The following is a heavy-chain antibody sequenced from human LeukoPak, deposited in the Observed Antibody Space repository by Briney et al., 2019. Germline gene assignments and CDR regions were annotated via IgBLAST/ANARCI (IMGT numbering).Heavy chain of an antibody. J-gene: IGHJ4*02. CDR2: ISSSGSTI. D-gene: IGHD5-24*01. CDR3: ASRQSYTGYNY. Sequence: GGSLRLSCAASGFTFSSYEMNWVRQAPGKGLEWVSYISSSGSTIHYADSVKGRFTFSRDNVKNSLYLQMDSLRAEDTAVYHCASRQSYTGYNYWGQGTLVTVSS. V-gene: IGHV3-48*03. CDR1: GFTFSSYE.